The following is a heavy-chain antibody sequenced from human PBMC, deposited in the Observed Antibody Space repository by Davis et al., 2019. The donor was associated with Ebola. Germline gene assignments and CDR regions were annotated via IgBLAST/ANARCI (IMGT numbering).Heavy chain of an antibody. CDR2: ISGSGGST. J-gene: IGHJ2*01. CDR3: AKEGGSYSGWYFDL. Sequence: GESLKISCAASGFTFSSYAMSWVRQAPGKGLEWVSAISGSGGSTYYADSVKGRFTISRDNSKNTLYLQMNSLRAEDTAVYYCAKEGGSYSGWYFDLWDRGTLVTVSS. CDR1: GFTFSSYA. D-gene: IGHD1-26*01. V-gene: IGHV3-23*01.